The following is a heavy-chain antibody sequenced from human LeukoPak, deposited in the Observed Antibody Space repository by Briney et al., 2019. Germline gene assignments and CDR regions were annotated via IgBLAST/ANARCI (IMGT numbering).Heavy chain of an antibody. Sequence: SETLSLTCTVSGGSISRSPYYWGWIRQPPGKGLDWIGHIYYTGSTYYNPSLKSRVTISVDTSKNQFSLKLTSVTAADTAVYYCAREMRPLYSDSSAYDFWGQGILVTVSS. J-gene: IGHJ4*02. CDR2: IYYTGST. CDR3: AREMRPLYSDSSAYDF. D-gene: IGHD3-22*01. V-gene: IGHV4-39*02. CDR1: GGSISRSPYY.